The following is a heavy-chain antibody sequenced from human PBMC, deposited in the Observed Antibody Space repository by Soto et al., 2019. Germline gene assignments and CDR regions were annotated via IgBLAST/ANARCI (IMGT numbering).Heavy chain of an antibody. CDR2: ISYDGSNK. D-gene: IGHD3-3*01. Sequence: QVQLVESGGGVVQPGRSLRLSCAASGFTFSSYGMHWVRQAPGKGLEWVAVISYDGSNKYYEDSVKGRFTISRDNSKNTLDMQMNSLRAEDTAVYYCAKETGDFWSDYWYFDLWGRGTLVTVSS. V-gene: IGHV3-30*18. J-gene: IGHJ2*01. CDR3: AKETGDFWSDYWYFDL. CDR1: GFTFSSYG.